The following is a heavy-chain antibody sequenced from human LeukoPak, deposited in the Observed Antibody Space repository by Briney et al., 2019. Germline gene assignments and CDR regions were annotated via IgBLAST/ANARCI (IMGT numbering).Heavy chain of an antibody. D-gene: IGHD2-15*01. CDR3: ARGYCSGGSCYWRAFDI. V-gene: IGHV1-8*01. CDR2: MNPNSGNT. Sequence: ASVQVSCKASGYTFTSYDINWVRQATGQGLEWMGWMNPNSGNTDYAQKFQGRVTMTRNTSISTAYMELSSLRSEDTAVYYCARGYCSGGSCYWRAFDIWGQGTMVTVSS. CDR1: GYTFTSYD. J-gene: IGHJ3*02.